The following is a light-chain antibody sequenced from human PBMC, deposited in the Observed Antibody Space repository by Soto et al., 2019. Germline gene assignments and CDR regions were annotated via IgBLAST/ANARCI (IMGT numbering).Light chain of an antibody. J-gene: IGKJ4*01. V-gene: IGKV3-15*01. CDR2: GAS. CDR3: QHYNNLPLT. CDR1: QSVSSN. Sequence: EIVMTQSPATLSVSPGERATLSCRASQSVSSNLAWYQQKPGQAPRLLIYGASTRATGMPARFSGSGSGTEFTLTISRLQSEDFAVYHCQHYNNLPLTCGGGTKVEIK.